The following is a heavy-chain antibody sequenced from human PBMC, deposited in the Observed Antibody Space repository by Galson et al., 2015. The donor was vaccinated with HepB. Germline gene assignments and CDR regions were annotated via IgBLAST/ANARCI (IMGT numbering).Heavy chain of an antibody. CDR1: GYTFTSYY. V-gene: IGHV1-46*01. J-gene: IGHJ3*02. CDR3: ARTYYDFWSGYGAFDI. CDR2: INPSGGST. D-gene: IGHD3-3*01. Sequence: SCKASGYTFTSYYMHWVRQAPGQGLEWMGIINPSGGSTSYAQKFQGRVTMTRDTSTSTVNMELSSLRSEDTAVYYCARTYYDFWSGYGAFDIWGQGTMVTVSS.